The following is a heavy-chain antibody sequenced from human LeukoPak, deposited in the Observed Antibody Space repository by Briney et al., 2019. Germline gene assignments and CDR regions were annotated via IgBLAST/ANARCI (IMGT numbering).Heavy chain of an antibody. J-gene: IGHJ5*02. CDR1: GFTFSTYA. D-gene: IGHD6-6*01. Sequence: GGSLRLSCAASGFTFSTYAMSWVRQAPGKGLEWVSAISGSTGRTYYADSVKGRFTISRDNSKNTLYLQMNSLRAEDTAVYYCARVRIAAPGWFDPWGQGTLVTVSS. CDR3: ARVRIAAPGWFDP. CDR2: ISGSTGRT. V-gene: IGHV3-23*01.